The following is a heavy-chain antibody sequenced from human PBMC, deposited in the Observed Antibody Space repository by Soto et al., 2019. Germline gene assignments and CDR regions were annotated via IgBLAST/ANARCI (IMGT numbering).Heavy chain of an antibody. Sequence: ASVKVSCKTSGYTFSNYGITWVRQAPGQPLEWLGWISLYSDGTNYAQKFQGRVSMTTDTSTTTAYVELRSLRSDDTAVYYCARVVPGAEAWFGPWGQGTLVTVSS. CDR2: ISLYSDGT. CDR3: ARVVPGAEAWFGP. V-gene: IGHV1-18*01. CDR1: GYTFSNYG. D-gene: IGHD2-2*01. J-gene: IGHJ5*02.